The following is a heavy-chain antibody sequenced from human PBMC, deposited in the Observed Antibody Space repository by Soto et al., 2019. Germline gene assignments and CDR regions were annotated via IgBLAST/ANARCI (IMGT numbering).Heavy chain of an antibody. CDR3: ARDRGIQLFDY. CDR2: IYYSGSI. D-gene: IGHD1-1*01. V-gene: IGHV4-59*01. Sequence: SETLSLTCTVSGGSISSYYWSWIRQPPGKGLEWIGYIYYSGSINYNPSLKSRVTISVDTSKNQFSLKLSSVTAADTAVYYCARDRGIQLFDYWGQGTLVTVSS. CDR1: GGSISSYY. J-gene: IGHJ4*02.